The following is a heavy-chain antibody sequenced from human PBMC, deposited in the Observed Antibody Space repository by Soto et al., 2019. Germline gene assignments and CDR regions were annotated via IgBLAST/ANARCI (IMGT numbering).Heavy chain of an antibody. CDR3: ARGRTVNFYGMDV. D-gene: IGHD4-17*01. J-gene: IGHJ6*02. V-gene: IGHV1-2*02. CDR1: GYTFTDHY. CDR2: INPHSGDT. Sequence: QVQLVQSGAEVKKPGASVKVSYVASGYTFTDHYIHWVRQAPGQGLEWMGWINPHSGDTIYAQKFQGRGTLTRDTSISTAYMELSRLRSYDTAVYYCARGRTVNFYGMDVWGQGTTVTVSS.